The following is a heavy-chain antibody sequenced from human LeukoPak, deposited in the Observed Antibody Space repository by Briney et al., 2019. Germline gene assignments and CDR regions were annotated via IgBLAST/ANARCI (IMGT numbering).Heavy chain of an antibody. CDR3: AREPRDLYRRDGCNSHFDY. J-gene: IGHJ4*02. V-gene: IGHV3-21*01. CDR1: GFTFSSYS. Sequence: GGSLRLSCAASGFTFSSYSMNWVRQAPGKGLEWVSSISSSSSYIYYADSVKGRFTISRDNAKNSLYLQMNSLRAEDTAVYYCAREPRDLYRRDGCNSHFDYWGQGTLVTVSS. CDR2: ISSSSSYI. D-gene: IGHD5-24*01.